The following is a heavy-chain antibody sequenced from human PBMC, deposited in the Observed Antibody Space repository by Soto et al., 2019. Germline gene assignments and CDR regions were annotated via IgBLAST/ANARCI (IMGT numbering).Heavy chain of an antibody. V-gene: IGHV4-31*03. CDR3: ARATGALRSRNCDY. Sequence: SETLSLTCSVSGGSISTVGHYWTWIRQPPGKGLEWIGSIYHTGSTYYSKSLRSRLTMSVDTSKSQFSLRLSSVTAADTAVYYCARATGALRSRNCDYWGQGSLVTVSS. D-gene: IGHD7-27*01. J-gene: IGHJ4*02. CDR1: GGSISTVGHY. CDR2: IYHTGST.